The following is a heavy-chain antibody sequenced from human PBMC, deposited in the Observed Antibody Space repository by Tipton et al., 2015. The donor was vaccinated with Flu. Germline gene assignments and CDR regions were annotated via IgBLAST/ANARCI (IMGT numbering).Heavy chain of an antibody. CDR1: GFTFGTYS. CDR2: ISGSGGST. Sequence: SLRLSCAASGFTFGTYSMNWVRQAPGKGLEWVSGISGSGGSTYYADSVKGRFTVSRDISENKLYLQMNSLRVEDTAVYYCARARACSSTSCYVDYWGQGTLVTVSS. CDR3: ARARACSSTSCYVDY. D-gene: IGHD2-2*01. J-gene: IGHJ4*02. V-gene: IGHV3-23*01.